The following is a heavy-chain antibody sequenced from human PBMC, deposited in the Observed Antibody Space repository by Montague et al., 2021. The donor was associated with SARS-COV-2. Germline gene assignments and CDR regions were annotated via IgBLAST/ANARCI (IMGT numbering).Heavy chain of an antibody. CDR1: RDSITNSH. CDR2: CLPTGGS. D-gene: IGHD4-11*01. CDR3: ARVPAVTKVSAATIDL. J-gene: IGHJ4*01. V-gene: IGHV4-59*01. Sequence: SETLSLTCIVSRDSITNSHWGWVRQPPGKGLEWMTYCLPTGGSTHNPPLRRRLTTSVDTATNQFSLRLRSVTAADSARYFCARVPAVTKVSAATIDLWGHGILVTVSS.